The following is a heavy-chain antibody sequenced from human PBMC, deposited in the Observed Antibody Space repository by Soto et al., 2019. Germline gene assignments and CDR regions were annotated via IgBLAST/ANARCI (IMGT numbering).Heavy chain of an antibody. CDR2: IYYSGST. J-gene: IGHJ4*02. CDR3: ARHAYSGYEPHYFDY. V-gene: IGHV4-39*01. CDR1: GGSISSSSYY. Sequence: SETLSLTCTVSGGSISSSSYYWGWIRQPPGKGLEWIGSIYYSGSTYYNPSLKSRVTISVDTSKNQFSLKLSSVTAADTAVYYCARHAYSGYEPHYFDYWGQGTPVPVSS. D-gene: IGHD5-12*01.